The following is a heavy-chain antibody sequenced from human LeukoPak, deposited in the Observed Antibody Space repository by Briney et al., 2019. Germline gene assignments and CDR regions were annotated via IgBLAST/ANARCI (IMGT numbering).Heavy chain of an antibody. CDR3: ATVLPVLRFLEWSPGRFDP. V-gene: IGHV1-24*01. CDR2: FDTEDGET. CDR1: GYTLTELS. D-gene: IGHD3-3*01. J-gene: IGHJ5*02. Sequence: ASVKVYCKVSGYTLTELSMHWVRQAPGKGLEWMGGFDTEDGETVYEQKFQGRVTMTEDTSTDTAYMELSSLRSEDTAVYYCATVLPVLRFLEWSPGRFDPWGQGTLVTVSS.